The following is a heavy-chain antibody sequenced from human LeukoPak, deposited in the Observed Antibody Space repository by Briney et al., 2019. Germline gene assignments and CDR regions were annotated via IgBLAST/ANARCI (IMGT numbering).Heavy chain of an antibody. D-gene: IGHD3-16*01. V-gene: IGHV3-21*01. J-gene: IGHJ6*02. Sequence: PGGSLRLSCAASGFIISTYDMSWVRQAPGKGPEWVSSISSRGYIYYADSMKGRFTISRDNAKNSLYLQMSSLRAEDTAVYYCARDRGGFGMDVWGQGTTVTVSS. CDR1: GFIISTYD. CDR3: ARDRGGFGMDV. CDR2: ISSRGYI.